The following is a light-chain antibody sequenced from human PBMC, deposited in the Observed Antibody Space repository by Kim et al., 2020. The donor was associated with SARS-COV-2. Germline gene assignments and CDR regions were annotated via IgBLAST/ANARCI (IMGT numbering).Light chain of an antibody. V-gene: IGKV1-39*01. CDR2: AAS. CDR3: QQSYSTPYT. CDR1: RTIRNY. J-gene: IGKJ2*01. Sequence: ASVGDRVTITCRASRTIRNYMNWYQQKPGNAPKVLIYAASSLQGGVPSRFSGSGSGTDFTLTINSLQPEDSATYYCQQSYSTPYTFGQGTKLEI.